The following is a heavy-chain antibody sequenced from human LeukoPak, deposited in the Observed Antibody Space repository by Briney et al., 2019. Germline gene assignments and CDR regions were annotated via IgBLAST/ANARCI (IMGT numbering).Heavy chain of an antibody. CDR3: ARETSDYYDSSGYYLNWFDP. J-gene: IGHJ5*02. CDR1: GYTFTGYY. V-gene: IGHV1-2*02. D-gene: IGHD3-22*01. Sequence: ASVKVSCKASGYTFTGYYMHWVRQAPGQGLEWMGWINPNSRGTNYAQKFQGRVTMTRDTSISTAYMELSRLRSDDTAVYYCARETSDYYDSSGYYLNWFDPWGQGTLVTVSS. CDR2: INPNSRGT.